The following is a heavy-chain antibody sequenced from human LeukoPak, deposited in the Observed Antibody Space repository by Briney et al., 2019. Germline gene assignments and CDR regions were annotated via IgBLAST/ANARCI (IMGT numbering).Heavy chain of an antibody. V-gene: IGHV3-30-3*01. Sequence: GRSLRLSCAASGFTFSSYAMHWVRQAPGKGLEWVAVISYDGSNKYYADSVKGRFTISRDNSKNTLYVQMSSLRDEDTAVYYCARPLNYYDSSGDAFDIWGQGTMVTVSS. D-gene: IGHD3-22*01. CDR3: ARPLNYYDSSGDAFDI. CDR2: ISYDGSNK. J-gene: IGHJ3*02. CDR1: GFTFSSYA.